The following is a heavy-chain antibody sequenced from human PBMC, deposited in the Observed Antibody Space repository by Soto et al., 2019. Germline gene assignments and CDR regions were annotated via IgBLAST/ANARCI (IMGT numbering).Heavy chain of an antibody. CDR1: GGIFTNNA. Sequence: QVQAVQSGAEVKKPGSSVKVSCKVSGGIFTNNAISWVRQAPGQGLEWLGGVIPMFDTAYYAQIFRGRLRISADGATTTAYMDLSGLTSADTAVYFCATGGHNDGYNFYHGMDVWGQGTTVTVS. D-gene: IGHD5-18*01. J-gene: IGHJ6*02. V-gene: IGHV1-69*01. CDR2: VIPMFDTA. CDR3: ATGGHNDGYNFYHGMDV.